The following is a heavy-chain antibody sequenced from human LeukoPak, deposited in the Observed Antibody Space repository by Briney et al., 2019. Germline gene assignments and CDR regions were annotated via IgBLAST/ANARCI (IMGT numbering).Heavy chain of an antibody. CDR2: ITPDGGGA. J-gene: IGHJ4*02. D-gene: IGHD5-24*01. V-gene: IGHV3-74*01. CDR3: ARGVDTTTINELNY. CDR1: GFTFSNFW. Sequence: GGSLRLSCATSGFTFSNFWMHWVRQAPGKGLVWVSRITPDGGGADYMDSVRGRFTISRDNAKNTLYLQMNSLGAEDMAVYFCARGVDTTTINELNYGGQGTLVTVSA.